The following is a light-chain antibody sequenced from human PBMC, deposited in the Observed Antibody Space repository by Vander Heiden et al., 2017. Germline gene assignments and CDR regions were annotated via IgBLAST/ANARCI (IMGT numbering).Light chain of an antibody. CDR3: QQSSTTPLT. V-gene: IGKV1-39*01. CDR2: GAS. J-gene: IGKJ4*01. CDR1: RSISSY. Sequence: DIQITHSPSPLSASVGDRVTVICRASRSISSYLNWYQQKPGKAPKLLIYGASGLENGVPSRFSGSGSGKEFTLTISSLQHEDFATYYCQQSSTTPLTFAGGTRVEIK.